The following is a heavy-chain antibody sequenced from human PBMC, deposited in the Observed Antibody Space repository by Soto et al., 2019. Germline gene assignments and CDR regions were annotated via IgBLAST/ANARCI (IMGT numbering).Heavy chain of an antibody. J-gene: IGHJ6*02. CDR1: GGSISSSSYY. D-gene: IGHD3-22*01. CDR3: ARGMGYYETVYYGMDV. V-gene: IGHV4-39*07. Sequence: SETLSLTCTVSGGSISSSSYYWGWIRQAPGKGLEWIGSIYYSGSTYYNPSLKSRVTISVDTSKDQFSLKLSSVTAADTAAYYCARGMGYYETVYYGMDVWGQGTTVT. CDR2: IYYSGST.